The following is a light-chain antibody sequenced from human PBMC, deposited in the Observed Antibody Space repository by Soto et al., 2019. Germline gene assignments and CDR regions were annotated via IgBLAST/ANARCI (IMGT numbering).Light chain of an antibody. J-gene: IGKJ1*01. V-gene: IGKV1-9*01. CDR2: AAS. Sequence: DIQLTQSPSFLSASVGDIVTITCRASQGISSYLAWYQQKPGKAPKLLIYAASTLQGGVPSRFSGSGSGKEFTLTISSLQPDDFATYYCKQYKDYWNFGQGTKVDIK. CDR1: QGISSY. CDR3: KQYKDYWN.